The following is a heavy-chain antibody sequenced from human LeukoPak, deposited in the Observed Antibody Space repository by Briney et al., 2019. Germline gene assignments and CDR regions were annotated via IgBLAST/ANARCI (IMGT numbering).Heavy chain of an antibody. CDR2: IKEDGGKN. CDR3: ARGDFWTGYGYFYGLGV. CDR1: GFIFSGYW. D-gene: IGHD3/OR15-3a*01. J-gene: IGHJ6*02. V-gene: IGHV3-7*01. Sequence: GGSLRLSCAGSGFIFSGYWMTWVRQAPGKGLEWVSNIKEDGGKNSYVDSVKGRFTISRDNAKDSLYLQMNTMRVDDTGIYYCARGDFWTGYGYFYGLGVWGQGTTVTVSS.